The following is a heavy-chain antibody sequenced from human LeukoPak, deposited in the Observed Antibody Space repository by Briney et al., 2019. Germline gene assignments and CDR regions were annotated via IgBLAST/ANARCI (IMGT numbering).Heavy chain of an antibody. CDR2: INAGNGNT. D-gene: IGHD4-17*01. V-gene: IGHV1-3*01. CDR1: GYTFTHYA. Sequence: ASVKVSCKASGYTFTHYAMHWVRQAPRQRLEWMGWINAGNGNTKYSQKFQGRVTITRDTSASTAYMELRSLRSDDTAVYYCARDYGSYGDYGYWGQGTLVTVSS. CDR3: ARDYGSYGDYGY. J-gene: IGHJ4*02.